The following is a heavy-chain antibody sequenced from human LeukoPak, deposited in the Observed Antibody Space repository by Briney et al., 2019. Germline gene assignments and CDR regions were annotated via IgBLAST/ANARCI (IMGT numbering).Heavy chain of an antibody. V-gene: IGHV3-48*03. Sequence: GGSLRLSCAASGFTFSNYDMNWVRQAPGKGLEWVSYISGSGNTIYYVDSAKGRFTISRDNAKSSLYLQMNSLRAEDTAVYYCARVRGYRYGFSWGQGTLVTVSS. J-gene: IGHJ5*02. D-gene: IGHD5-18*01. CDR1: GFTFSNYD. CDR2: ISGSGNTI. CDR3: ARVRGYRYGFS.